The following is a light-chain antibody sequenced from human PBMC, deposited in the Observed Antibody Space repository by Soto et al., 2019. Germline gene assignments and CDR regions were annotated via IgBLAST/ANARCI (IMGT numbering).Light chain of an antibody. CDR3: QQSYSTPVT. Sequence: DIQMTQSPSSLSASVGDRVTITCRASQSISTYLNWYQQKPGKAPNLLIYAASNLQSGVPSRFSGSGSGTDFTLTISSLQPEDFATYYCQQSYSTPVTFGPGTKVDIK. CDR1: QSISTY. CDR2: AAS. J-gene: IGKJ3*01. V-gene: IGKV1-39*01.